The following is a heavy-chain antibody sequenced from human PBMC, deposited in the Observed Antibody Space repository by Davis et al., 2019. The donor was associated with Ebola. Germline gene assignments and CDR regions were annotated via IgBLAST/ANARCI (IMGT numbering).Heavy chain of an antibody. CDR3: ARGRRVDSSGYYRNWFDP. CDR2: INPNDGRT. D-gene: IGHD3-22*01. Sequence: ASVKVSCKASGYTFTNYYMHWVRQAPGQGLEWMGMINPNDGRTIYAQKFQGRVTMTRNTSISTAYMELSSLRSEDTAVYYCARGRRVDSSGYYRNWFDPWGQGTLVTVSS. J-gene: IGHJ5*02. CDR1: GYTFTNYY. V-gene: IGHV1-46*01.